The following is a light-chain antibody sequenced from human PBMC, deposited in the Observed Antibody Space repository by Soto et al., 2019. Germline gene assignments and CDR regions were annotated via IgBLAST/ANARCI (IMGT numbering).Light chain of an antibody. CDR2: EGS. J-gene: IGLJ2*01. V-gene: IGLV2-23*01. CDR3: CSYAGSLRV. Sequence: QSALTQPASVSGSPGQSITISCTGTSSDVGSYNLVSWYQQHPGKAPKLMIYEGSKWPSGVSNRFSGSKSGNTASLTISGLQAEDEADYYCCSYAGSLRVFGGGTKLTVL. CDR1: SSDVGSYNL.